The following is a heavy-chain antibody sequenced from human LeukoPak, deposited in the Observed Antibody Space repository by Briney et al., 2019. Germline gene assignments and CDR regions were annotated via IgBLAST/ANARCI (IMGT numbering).Heavy chain of an antibody. V-gene: IGHV3-23*01. CDR1: GGSISSSSYY. CDR3: AKYLFTYYYYGMDV. CDR2: ISGSGGST. J-gene: IGHJ6*02. D-gene: IGHD3-10*01. Sequence: PSETLSLTCTVSGGSISSSSYYWGWIRQPPGKGLEWVSAISGSGGSTYYADSVKGRFTISRDNSKNTLYLQMNSLRAEDTAVYYCAKYLFTYYYYGMDVWGQGTTVTVSS.